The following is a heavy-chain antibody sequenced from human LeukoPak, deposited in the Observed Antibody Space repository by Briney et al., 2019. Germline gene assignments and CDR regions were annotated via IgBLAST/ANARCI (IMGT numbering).Heavy chain of an antibody. D-gene: IGHD6-13*01. CDR2: INHSGST. J-gene: IGHJ4*02. CDR1: GGSFSGYY. CDR3: ARGHSSSWYDY. Sequence: SETLSLTCAVYGGSFSGYYWSWIRQPPGKGLEWIGEINHSGSTNYNPSLKSRVTISVDTSKNQFSLKLSSVTAADTAVYYCARGHSSSWYDYWGRGTLVTVSS. V-gene: IGHV4-34*01.